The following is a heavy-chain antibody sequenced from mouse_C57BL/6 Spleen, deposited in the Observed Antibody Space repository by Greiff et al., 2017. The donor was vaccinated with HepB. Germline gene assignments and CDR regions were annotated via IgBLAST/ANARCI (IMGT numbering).Heavy chain of an antibody. CDR2: INPNNGGT. D-gene: IGHD1-1*01. CDR1: GYTFTDYN. CDR3: ARQITTVSYWYFDV. J-gene: IGHJ1*03. Sequence: EVQLQESGPELVKPGASVKIPCKASGYTFTDYNMDWVKQSHGKSLEWIGDINPNNGGTIYNQKFKGKATLTVDKSSSTAYMELRSLTSEDTAVYYCARQITTVSYWYFDVWGTGTTVTVSS. V-gene: IGHV1-18*01.